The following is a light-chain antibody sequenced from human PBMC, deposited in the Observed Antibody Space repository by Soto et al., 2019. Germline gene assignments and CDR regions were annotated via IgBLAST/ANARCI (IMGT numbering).Light chain of an antibody. J-gene: IGKJ5*01. CDR1: QGISNF. Sequence: IQLTQSPSSLSASVGNIFTFTRRASQGISNFLAWYQQKPGKAPKLLIYAASTLQSGVPSRFSGSGSGTDFTLTISSLQSEDFATYYCQQSYTTPITFGQGTRLEI. V-gene: IGKV1-39*01. CDR2: AAS. CDR3: QQSYTTPIT.